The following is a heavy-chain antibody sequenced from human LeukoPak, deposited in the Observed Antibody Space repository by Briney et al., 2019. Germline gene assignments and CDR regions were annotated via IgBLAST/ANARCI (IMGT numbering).Heavy chain of an antibody. J-gene: IGHJ4*02. Sequence: PGGSLRLSCAASGFTFSSYWMHWVRQAPGKGLVWVSRINSDGSSPSYADSVKGRFTISRDNAKNTLYLQMNSLRAEDTAVYYCAGDYQRLCNDYWGQGTLVTVSS. V-gene: IGHV3-74*01. CDR1: GFTFSSYW. D-gene: IGHD3-16*01. CDR2: INSDGSSP. CDR3: AGDYQRLCNDY.